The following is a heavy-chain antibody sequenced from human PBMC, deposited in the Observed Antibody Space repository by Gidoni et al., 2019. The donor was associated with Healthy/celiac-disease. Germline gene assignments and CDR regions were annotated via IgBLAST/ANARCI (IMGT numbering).Heavy chain of an antibody. D-gene: IGHD3-16*02. CDR2: ISSSGSTI. V-gene: IGHV3-48*03. Sequence: EVQLVESGGGLVQPGGSLRLSCAASGFTFSSDEMNWVRQAPGKGLEGVSYISSSGSTIYYADSVKGRFTISRDNAKNSLYLQMNSLRAEDTAVYYCARADLWGSYRSDGIDYWGQGTLVTVSS. CDR3: ARADLWGSYRSDGIDY. CDR1: GFTFSSDE. J-gene: IGHJ4*02.